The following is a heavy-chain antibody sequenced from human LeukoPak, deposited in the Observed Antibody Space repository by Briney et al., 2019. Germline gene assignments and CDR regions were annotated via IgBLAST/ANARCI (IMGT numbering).Heavy chain of an antibody. V-gene: IGHV3-48*04. CDR3: ARDFRAYGMDV. Sequence: QTGGSLRLSCAASGFTFSSYSMNWVRQAPGKGLEWVSYISSSSSTIYYADSVKGRFTISRDNAKNSLYLQMNSLRAEDTAVYYCARDFRAYGMDVWGQGTTVTVSS. CDR1: GFTFSSYS. J-gene: IGHJ6*02. CDR2: ISSSSSTI.